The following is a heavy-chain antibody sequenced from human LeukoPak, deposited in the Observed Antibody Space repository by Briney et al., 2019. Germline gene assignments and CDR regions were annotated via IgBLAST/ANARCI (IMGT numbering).Heavy chain of an antibody. J-gene: IGHJ6*03. D-gene: IGHD3-3*01. Sequence: KPSETLSLTCTVSGGSISSSSYYWDWIRQPPGKGLEWIGSIYYSGSTYYNPSLKSRVTISVDTSKNQFSLKLSSVTAADTAVYYCARGSAIFGVPRYMDVWGKGTTVTVSS. CDR1: GGSISSSSYY. CDR3: ARGSAIFGVPRYMDV. V-gene: IGHV4-39*07. CDR2: IYYSGST.